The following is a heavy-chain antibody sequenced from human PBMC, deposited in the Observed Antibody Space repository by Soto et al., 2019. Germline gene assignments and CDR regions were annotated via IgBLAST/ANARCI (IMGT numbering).Heavy chain of an antibody. V-gene: IGHV3-30*14. CDR1: GFTFSSYA. Sequence: GGSLRLSCAASGFTFSSYAMHWVRQAPGKGLEWVAVISYDGSNKYYADSVKGRFTISRDNSKNTLYLQMNSLRAEDTAVYYCARVLYYGEMNWFDPWGQGTLVTVSS. CDR2: ISYDGSNK. J-gene: IGHJ5*02. CDR3: ARVLYYGEMNWFDP. D-gene: IGHD4-17*01.